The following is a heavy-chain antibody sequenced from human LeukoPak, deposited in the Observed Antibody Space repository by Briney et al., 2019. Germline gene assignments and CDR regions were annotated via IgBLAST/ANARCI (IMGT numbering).Heavy chain of an antibody. CDR2: ISWNSGSI. CDR3: AKDIGRGGVNDYGGSYYSDY. D-gene: IGHD4-23*01. Sequence: GRSLRLSCAASGFTFDDYAMHWVRQAPGKGLEWVSGISWNSGSIGYADSVKGRFTISRDNAKNSLYLQMNSLRAEDTALYYCAKDIGRGGVNDYGGSYYSDYWGQGTLVTVSS. CDR1: GFTFDDYA. V-gene: IGHV3-9*01. J-gene: IGHJ4*02.